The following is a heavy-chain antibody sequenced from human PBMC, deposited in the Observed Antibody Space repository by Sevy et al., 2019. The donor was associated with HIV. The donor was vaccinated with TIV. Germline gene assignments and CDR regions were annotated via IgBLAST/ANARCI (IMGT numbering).Heavy chain of an antibody. CDR2: IHFSGGT. D-gene: IGHD5-12*01. J-gene: IGHJ4*02. CDR3: ANKRGYSHGPFDY. V-gene: IGHV4-30-4*01. CDR1: GGSISSSDSY. Sequence: SETLSLTCTVSGGSISSSDSYWSWTRQPPGKGLEWIGYIHFSGGTYYNPFLKSRVAMSVDTSERQFSLRLSFMTAADTAVYYWANKRGYSHGPFDYWGQGARVTVSS.